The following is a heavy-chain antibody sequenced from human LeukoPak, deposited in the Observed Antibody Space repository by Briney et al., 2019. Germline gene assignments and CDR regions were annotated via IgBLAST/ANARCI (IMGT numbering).Heavy chain of an antibody. CDR2: IYYSGST. J-gene: IGHJ5*02. CDR1: GGSISSGGYY. Sequence: SQTLSLTCTVSGGSISSGGYYWSWIRQHPGKGLEWIGYIYYSGSTYYNPSLKSRVTISVDTSKNQFSLKLSSVTAADTAVYYCARDPRYGGYGEGWFDPWGQGTLVTVSS. V-gene: IGHV4-31*03. D-gene: IGHD5-12*01. CDR3: ARDPRYGGYGEGWFDP.